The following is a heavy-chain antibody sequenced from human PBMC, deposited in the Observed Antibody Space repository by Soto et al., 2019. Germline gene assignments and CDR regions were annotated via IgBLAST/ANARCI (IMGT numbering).Heavy chain of an antibody. J-gene: IGHJ6*02. D-gene: IGHD5-12*01. CDR2: ISYDGSNK. V-gene: IGHV3-30-3*01. CDR1: GFTFSSYA. Sequence: QVQLVESGGGVVQPGRSLRLSCAASGFTFSSYAMHWVRQAPGKGLEWVAVISYDGSNKYYADSVKGRFTISRDNSKNTLYLQMNSLRAEDTAVYYCARDPSRGIVATSHYYYGMDVWGQGPTVTVSS. CDR3: ARDPSRGIVATSHYYYGMDV.